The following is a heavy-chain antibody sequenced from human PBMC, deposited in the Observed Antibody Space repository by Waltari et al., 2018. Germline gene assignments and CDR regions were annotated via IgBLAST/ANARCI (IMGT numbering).Heavy chain of an antibody. CDR1: GFTLGSYA. CDR2: ISNSGGTT. CDR3: AKDLWLPHDY. D-gene: IGHD5-12*01. Sequence: EVPLLESGGGLVQPGGSLRRSGAASGFTLGSYAMGWVRQAPGKGLEWVSDISNSGGTTYYADSVKGRFTISRDNSKNTMYLQMNSLRVEDTAVYYCAKDLWLPHDYWGQGTLVTVSS. V-gene: IGHV3-23*01. J-gene: IGHJ4*02.